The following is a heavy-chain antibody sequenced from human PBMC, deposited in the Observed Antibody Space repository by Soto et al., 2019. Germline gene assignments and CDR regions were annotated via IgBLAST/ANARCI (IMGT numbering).Heavy chain of an antibody. CDR2: ISGSGGSP. Sequence: GGSLRLSCAASGVTFRTYTMSWVRRAPGKGLEWVSAISGSGGSPSYADSVQGRFSISRDNPKKTLYLQMNSLGAEDTAVYYCAKARCSTTNCYVPDYWGQGTLVTVSS. J-gene: IGHJ4*02. D-gene: IGHD2-2*01. CDR1: GVTFRTYT. V-gene: IGHV3-23*01. CDR3: AKARCSTTNCYVPDY.